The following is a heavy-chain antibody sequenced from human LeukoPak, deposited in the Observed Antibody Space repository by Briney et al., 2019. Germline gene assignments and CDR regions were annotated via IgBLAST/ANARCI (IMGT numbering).Heavy chain of an antibody. J-gene: IGHJ4*02. CDR2: ISSSSSYI. CDR1: GFTFSSYS. Sequence: GGSLRLSCAASGFTFSSYSMNWVRQAPGKGLEWVSSISSSSSYIYYADSVKGRFTISRDNAKNSLYLQMNSLRAEDTAVYYCARAPIAAGPYYFDSWGQGTLVTVSS. D-gene: IGHD6-13*01. V-gene: IGHV3-21*01. CDR3: ARAPIAAGPYYFDS.